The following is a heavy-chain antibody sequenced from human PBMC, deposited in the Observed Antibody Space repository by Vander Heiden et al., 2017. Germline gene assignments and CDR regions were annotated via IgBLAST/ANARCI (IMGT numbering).Heavy chain of an antibody. CDR3: AREAYSSGRAGSFDY. V-gene: IGHV3-30-3*01. D-gene: IGHD6-19*01. CDR2: ISKDGGVI. CDR1: GFIFSSYA. J-gene: IGHJ4*02. Sequence: VQWVEAGGGGVQPGRPLSPSCAGSGFIFSSYAVHQVRQAPGTGLEWVSVISKDGGVIFYADSVKGRFTISRDNSGNTLYLEMNSLKAEDTALYYCAREAYSSGRAGSFDYWGQGTLVSVSS.